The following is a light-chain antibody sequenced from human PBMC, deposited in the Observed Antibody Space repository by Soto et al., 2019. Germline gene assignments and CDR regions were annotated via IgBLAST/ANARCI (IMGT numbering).Light chain of an antibody. CDR3: CSDAGSSTV. V-gene: IGLV2-23*02. CDR1: SSDVGSYNL. J-gene: IGLJ1*01. Sequence: QSVLTQPASVSGSPGQSITISCTGTSSDVGSYNLVSWYQQHPGKAPKLMICEVSKRPSGVSNRFSGSKSGNTASLTISGLQAEDEADYYCCSDAGSSTVFGTVTMVTVL. CDR2: EVS.